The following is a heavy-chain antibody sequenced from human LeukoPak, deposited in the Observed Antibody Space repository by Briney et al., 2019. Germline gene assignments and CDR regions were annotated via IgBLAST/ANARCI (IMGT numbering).Heavy chain of an antibody. CDR1: GGSFSGYY. J-gene: IGHJ5*02. CDR3: ARGRYDSSGYYSGWFDP. CDR2: INHSGST. D-gene: IGHD3-22*01. Sequence: SETLSLTCAVYGGSFSGYYWSWIRQPPGKGLEWIGEINHSGSTNYNPSLKSRVTISVDTSKNQFSLKLSSVTAADTAVYYCARGRYDSSGYYSGWFDPRGQGTLVTVSS. V-gene: IGHV4-34*01.